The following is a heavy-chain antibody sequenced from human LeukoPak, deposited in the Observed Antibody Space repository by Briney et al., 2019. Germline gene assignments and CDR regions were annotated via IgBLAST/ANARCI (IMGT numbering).Heavy chain of an antibody. V-gene: IGHV4-4*07. J-gene: IGHJ5*02. CDR2: IYTSGST. D-gene: IGHD4-17*01. Sequence: SETLSLTCTVSGGSISSYYWSWIRQPAGKGLEWIGRIYTSGSTTYNPSLRSRVTMSVDTSKSQFSLNLMSVTAADTAVYYCTRDTGTTGEVKFDPWGQGTLVTVSS. CDR1: GGSISSYY. CDR3: TRDTGTTGEVKFDP.